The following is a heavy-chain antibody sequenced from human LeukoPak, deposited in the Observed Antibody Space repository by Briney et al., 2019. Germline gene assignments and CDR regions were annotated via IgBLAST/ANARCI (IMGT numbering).Heavy chain of an antibody. J-gene: IGHJ4*02. CDR2: INPNSGGT. CDR1: GYTFTGYY. CDR3: ARSKPVEMATIDY. Sequence: RASVKVSCKASGYTFTGYYMHWVRQAPGQGLEWMGRINPNSGGTNYAQKFQGRVTMTRDTSISTAYMELSRLRSDDTAVYYCARSKPVEMATIDYWGQGTLVTVSS. V-gene: IGHV1-2*06. D-gene: IGHD5-24*01.